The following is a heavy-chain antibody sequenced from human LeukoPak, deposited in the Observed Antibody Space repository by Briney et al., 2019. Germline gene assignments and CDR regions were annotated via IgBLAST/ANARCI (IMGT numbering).Heavy chain of an antibody. CDR3: AKGHIVDY. V-gene: IGHV3-23*01. Sequence: PGGSLRLSCAAPGFTFSSAPMSWVRQAPGKGLEWVSVIGGSGGNTNYADSVRGRFTISRDNSKNTLYLRMNSLRAEDTAVYYWAKGHIVDYGGQGPLVPFPS. CDR1: GFTFSSAP. CDR2: IGGSGGNT. J-gene: IGHJ4*02.